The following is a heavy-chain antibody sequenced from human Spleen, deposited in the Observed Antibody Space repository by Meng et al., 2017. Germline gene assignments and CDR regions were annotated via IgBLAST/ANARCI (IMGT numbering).Heavy chain of an antibody. Sequence: SETLSLTCDISEDSVSSNSAAWNWLRQSPSRGLEWLGRTYYRSEWYYDYAVSVKSRITIKPDTTKNQYSLQLTSVTPEDTAVYYCARVAEVGPTSGLFDSWGQGALVTVSS. J-gene: IGHJ5*01. CDR1: EDSVSSNSAA. CDR2: TYYRSEWYY. D-gene: IGHD1-26*01. CDR3: ARVAEVGPTSGLFDS. V-gene: IGHV6-1*01.